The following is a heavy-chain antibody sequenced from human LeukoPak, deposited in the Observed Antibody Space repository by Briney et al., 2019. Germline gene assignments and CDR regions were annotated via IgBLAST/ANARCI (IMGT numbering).Heavy chain of an antibody. CDR1: GGSFRGYY. J-gene: IGHJ5*02. Sequence: PSETLSLTCAVYGGSFRGYYWTWIRQPPGKGLEWIGEIYHSGTTNYNPSLKSRVTISVDTSKNQFSLRLTSVTAADTAVYYCASPSPGFDPWGQGTLVTVSS. D-gene: IGHD1-1*01. CDR3: ASPSPGFDP. CDR2: IYHSGTT. V-gene: IGHV4-34*01.